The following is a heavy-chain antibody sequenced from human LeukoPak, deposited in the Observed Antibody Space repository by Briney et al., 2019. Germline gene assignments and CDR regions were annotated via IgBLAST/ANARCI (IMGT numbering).Heavy chain of an antibody. V-gene: IGHV3-30*02. Sequence: PGGSLRLSCAASVFSFSSYGMNWVRQAPGKGLEWVAFIRYDGSNKYYADSVKGRFTISRDDSKNTLYLQMNSLRAEDTAVYYCAKDHRYCSGGSCYGADYWGQGTLVTVSS. D-gene: IGHD2-15*01. CDR3: AKDHRYCSGGSCYGADY. J-gene: IGHJ4*02. CDR1: VFSFSSYG. CDR2: IRYDGSNK.